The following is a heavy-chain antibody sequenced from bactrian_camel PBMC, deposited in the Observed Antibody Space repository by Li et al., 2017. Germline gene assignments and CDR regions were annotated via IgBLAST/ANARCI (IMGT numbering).Heavy chain of an antibody. CDR2: IYTGLGRP. V-gene: IGHV3S60*01. Sequence: HVQLVESGGDSVESGGSLRLSCKIPGFIMHNGDFCLGWFRQAPEKEREAVAAIYTGLGRPLYADSVLGRFTISKDNARKTVYLQMNSLQPEDTAMYYCAADFRIRCMKEMQNEYNVWGQGTQVTVS. D-gene: IGHD1*01. CDR1: GFIMHNGDFC. CDR3: AADFRIRCMKEMQNEYNV. J-gene: IGHJ4*01.